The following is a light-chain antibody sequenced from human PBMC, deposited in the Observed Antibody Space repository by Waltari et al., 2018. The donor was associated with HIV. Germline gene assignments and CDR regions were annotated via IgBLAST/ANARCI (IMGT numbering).Light chain of an antibody. CDR3: ESYTSTSVWV. Sequence: QSALTQPASVSGSPGQSITISCTGSSSDVGGYNYVSWYQQHPGKAPRLMIYDVSTRPSGVCDRFSGSKAGDTASLTIYGLQAEDEADYYCESYTSTSVWVFGGGTRLTVL. CDR2: DVS. V-gene: IGLV2-14*03. CDR1: SSDVGGYNY. J-gene: IGLJ3*02.